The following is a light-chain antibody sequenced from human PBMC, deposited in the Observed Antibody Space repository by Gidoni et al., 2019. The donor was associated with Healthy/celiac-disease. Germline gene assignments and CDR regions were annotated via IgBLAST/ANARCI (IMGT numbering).Light chain of an antibody. CDR1: SSNIGAGYD. J-gene: IGLJ1*01. V-gene: IGLV1-40*01. Sequence: QSVLTQPPSVSGAPGQRVTISCTGRSSNIGAGYDVPWYQQLPGTAPKLLIYGNSNRPSGVPDRFSGSKSGTSASLAITGLQAEDEADYYCQSYDSSLSVAYVFGTGTKVTVL. CDR3: QSYDSSLSVAYV. CDR2: GNS.